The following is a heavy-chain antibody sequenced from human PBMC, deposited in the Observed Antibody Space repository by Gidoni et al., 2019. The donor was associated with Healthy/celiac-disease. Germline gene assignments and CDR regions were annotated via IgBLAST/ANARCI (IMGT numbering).Heavy chain of an antibody. CDR1: GGSFSGYY. D-gene: IGHD1-7*01. Sequence: QVQLQQWGAGLLKPSETLPLTCAVYGGSFSGYYWSWIRQPPGKGLEWIGEINHSGSTNYNPSLKSRVTISVDTSKNQFSLKLSSVTAADTAVYYCARGRGRGGITGTTLPWFDPWGQGTLVTVSS. J-gene: IGHJ5*02. CDR2: INHSGST. CDR3: ARGRGRGGITGTTLPWFDP. V-gene: IGHV4-34*01.